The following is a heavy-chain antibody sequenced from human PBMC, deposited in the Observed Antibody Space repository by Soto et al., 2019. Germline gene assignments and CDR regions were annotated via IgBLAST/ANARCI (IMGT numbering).Heavy chain of an antibody. CDR2: IIAVFKTA. Sequence: QVQVVQSGAEVKKPGSSVRVSCEASGGTFTNSAISWVRQAPGQGLEWMGGIIAVFKTANYAPKFQGRVTMTPDESMRTSSLELTRLTSDETALYYCTRGRPGHVVRTHALHTFDHWGQGTRVTVSS. V-gene: IGHV1-69*05. CDR3: TRGRPGHVVRTHALHTFDH. J-gene: IGHJ4*02. D-gene: IGHD3-3*01. CDR1: GGTFTNSA.